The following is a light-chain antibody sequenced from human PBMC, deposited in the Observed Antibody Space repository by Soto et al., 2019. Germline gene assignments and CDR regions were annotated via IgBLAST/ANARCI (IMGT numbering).Light chain of an antibody. V-gene: IGLV2-14*03. CDR2: DVS. Sequence: QSALTQPASVSGSPGQSITISCTGTSSDVGGFNYVSWYQHRPGKAPKLMIYDVSNRPSGVSTRFSGSKSGNTASLTISGLQDEDEADYYCNSYTTRSTYVFGTGTKVTVL. CDR1: SSDVGGFNY. CDR3: NSYTTRSTYV. J-gene: IGLJ1*01.